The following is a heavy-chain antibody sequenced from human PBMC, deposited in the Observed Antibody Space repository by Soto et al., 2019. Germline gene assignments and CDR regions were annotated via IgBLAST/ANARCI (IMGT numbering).Heavy chain of an antibody. Sequence: GGSLRLSCAASGFTFSSYAMSWVRQAPGKGLEWVSAISGSGGSTYYADSVKGRFTISRDNSKNTLYLQMNSLRAEDTAVYYCAKDLVGSQDYYDSSGNYWVQGTLVTVSS. V-gene: IGHV3-23*01. D-gene: IGHD3-22*01. J-gene: IGHJ4*02. CDR3: AKDLVGSQDYYDSSGNY. CDR1: GFTFSSYA. CDR2: ISGSGGST.